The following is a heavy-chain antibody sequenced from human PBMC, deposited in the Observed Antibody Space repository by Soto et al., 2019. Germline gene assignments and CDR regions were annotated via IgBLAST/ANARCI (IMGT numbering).Heavy chain of an antibody. CDR2: ISWNSGSI. CDR1: GFTFDDYA. Sequence: EVQLVESGGGLVQPGRSLRLSCAASGFTFDDYAMHWVRQAPGKGLEWVSGISWNSGSIGYADSVKGRFTISRDNAKNSLYLQMNSLRAEDTALYYCAKGSTSPLYYMDVWGKGTTVTVSS. CDR3: AKGSTSPLYYMDV. V-gene: IGHV3-9*01. J-gene: IGHJ6*03. D-gene: IGHD2-2*01.